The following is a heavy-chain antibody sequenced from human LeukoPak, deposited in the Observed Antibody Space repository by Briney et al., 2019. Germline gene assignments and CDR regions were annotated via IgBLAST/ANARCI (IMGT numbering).Heavy chain of an antibody. CDR2: IDYSGST. V-gene: IGHV4-39*01. D-gene: IGHD5-18*01. CDR3: ARRRYSYGYSDFDY. Sequence: SETLSLTCTVSTGSISSSTYYWGWIRQPPGKGLEWIGNIDYSGSTYYNPSLKSRVTISVDTSKNQFSLKLSSVTAADTAVYYCARRRYSYGYSDFDYWGQGTLVTVSS. CDR1: TGSISSSTYY. J-gene: IGHJ4*02.